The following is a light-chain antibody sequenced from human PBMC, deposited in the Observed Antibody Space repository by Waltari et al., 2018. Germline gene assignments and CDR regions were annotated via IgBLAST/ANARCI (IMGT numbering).Light chain of an antibody. CDR2: RNN. V-gene: IGLV1-47*01. CDR1: RSNIGSNY. J-gene: IGLJ3*02. CDR3: AAWDDSLSCRV. Sequence: QSVLTQPPSASGTPGQRVTISCSGSRSNIGSNYVYWYQQLPGTAPKLLIYRNNQRPAGVPDRFAGSKSGTSAFLAISGLRSEDEADYYCAAWDDSLSCRVFGGGTKVTVL.